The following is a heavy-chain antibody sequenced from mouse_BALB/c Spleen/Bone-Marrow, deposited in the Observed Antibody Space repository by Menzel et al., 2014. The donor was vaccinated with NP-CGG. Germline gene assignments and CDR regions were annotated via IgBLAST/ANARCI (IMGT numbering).Heavy chain of an antibody. Sequence: DVQLVESGGGLVQPGGSLRLSCATSGFTFTDYYMNWVRQPPGKALEWLGFFGNKANGYTTEYSASVKSRFTISRDNSQNILYLQMNTLRADDSATYYCARDKGRVFFDYWGQGTTLTVSS. CDR3: ARDKGRVFFDY. J-gene: IGHJ2*01. CDR1: GFTFTDYY. CDR2: FGNKANGYTT. V-gene: IGHV7-3*02.